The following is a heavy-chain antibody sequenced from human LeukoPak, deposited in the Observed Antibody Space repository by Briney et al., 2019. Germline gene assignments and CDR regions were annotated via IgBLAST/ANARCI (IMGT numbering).Heavy chain of an antibody. D-gene: IGHD6-19*01. CDR3: AKDRYSSGWYSDFDY. J-gene: IGHJ4*02. Sequence: PGGSLRFSCAAPGFTFSNYAMHWVRQAPGKGLEWVAVISDDGSNKYYGDSVKGRFTISRDNSKNTVYLQMNSLRAEDTAVYYCAKDRYSSGWYSDFDYWGQGTLVTVSS. CDR2: ISDDGSNK. CDR1: GFTFSNYA. V-gene: IGHV3-30*18.